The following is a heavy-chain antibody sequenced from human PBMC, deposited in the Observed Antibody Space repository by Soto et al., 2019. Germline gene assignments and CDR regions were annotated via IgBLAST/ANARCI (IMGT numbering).Heavy chain of an antibody. Sequence: ASVKVSCKASGYTLTNYAVHWVRQAPGQRLEWMGWINAGNGNTKYSQKFQGRVTITRDTSASTAYMELSSLRSEDTAVYYCASSNIVAAPYGMDVWGQGTTVTVSS. D-gene: IGHD6-13*01. CDR1: GYTLTNYA. CDR2: INAGNGNT. V-gene: IGHV1-3*01. CDR3: ASSNIVAAPYGMDV. J-gene: IGHJ6*02.